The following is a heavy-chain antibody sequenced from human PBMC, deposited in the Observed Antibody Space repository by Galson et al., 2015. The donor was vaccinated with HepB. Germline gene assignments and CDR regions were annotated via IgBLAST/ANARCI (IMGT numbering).Heavy chain of an antibody. CDR1: GGSISSYY. D-gene: IGHD5-18*01. Sequence: ETLSLTCTVSGGSISSYYWSWIRQPPGKGLEWIGFIYDSGSTNYNPSLKSRVTISVDTSKNQFSLKLTSVTAADTAIYYCARGSNYGPDYWGQGTLVTVFS. CDR3: ARGSNYGPDY. V-gene: IGHV4-59*01. J-gene: IGHJ4*02. CDR2: IYDSGST.